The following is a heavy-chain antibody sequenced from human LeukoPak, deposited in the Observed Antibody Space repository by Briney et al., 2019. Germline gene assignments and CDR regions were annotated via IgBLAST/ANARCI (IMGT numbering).Heavy chain of an antibody. D-gene: IGHD6-19*01. CDR2: IYYSGNT. V-gene: IGHV4-59*08. CDR1: GGSISPYC. J-gene: IGHJ6*03. CDR3: ARNIAVAGRGDYMDV. Sequence: PSETLSLTCTVSGGSISPYCWSWIRQSPGKGLEWIGYIYYSGNTYYNPSLKSRVTISVDTSKNQFSLKLSSVTAADTAVYYCARNIAVAGRGDYMDVWGKGTTVTISS.